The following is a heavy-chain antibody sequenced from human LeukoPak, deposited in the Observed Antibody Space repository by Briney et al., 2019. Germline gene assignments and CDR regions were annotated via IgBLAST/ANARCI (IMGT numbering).Heavy chain of an antibody. V-gene: IGHV1-2*02. CDR2: MNPNSGVT. Sequence: GSVKVSCKPSGYTFTVDYLHWARQAPGQGLEWVGWMNPNSGVTFYAQNFQGRVTMTRDTSVTTAYMELSSLTSDDTAVYYCARGAGTSWFDYWGQGSLVTVSS. CDR1: GYTFTVDY. CDR3: ARGAGTSWFDY. J-gene: IGHJ4*02. D-gene: IGHD2-2*01.